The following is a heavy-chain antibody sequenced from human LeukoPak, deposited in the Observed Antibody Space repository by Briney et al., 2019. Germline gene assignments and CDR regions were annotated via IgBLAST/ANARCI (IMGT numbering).Heavy chain of an antibody. V-gene: IGHV4-4*07. CDR3: ARDAHGGNSWGWFDP. D-gene: IGHD4-23*01. J-gene: IGHJ5*02. CDR1: GGSISSYY. Sequence: SETLSLTCTVSGGSISSYYWSWIRQPAGKGLEWIGRIYTSGSTNYNPSLKSRVTMSVDTSKSQFSLRLNSVTAADTAVYYCARDAHGGNSWGWFDPWGQGTLVTVSS. CDR2: IYTSGST.